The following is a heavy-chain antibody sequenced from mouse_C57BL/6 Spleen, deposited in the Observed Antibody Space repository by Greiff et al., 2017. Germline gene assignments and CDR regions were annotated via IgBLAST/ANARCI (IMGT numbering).Heavy chain of an antibody. Sequence: QVHVKQPGAELVKPGASVKLSCKASGYPFTSYWMHWVKQRPGQGLEWIGMIHPNSGSTNYNEKFKSKATLTVDKSSSTAYMQLSSLTSEDSAVYYCALYDGYFLYFDYWGQGTTLTVSS. J-gene: IGHJ2*01. V-gene: IGHV1-64*01. CDR1: GYPFTSYW. CDR2: IHPNSGST. CDR3: ALYDGYFLYFDY. D-gene: IGHD2-3*01.